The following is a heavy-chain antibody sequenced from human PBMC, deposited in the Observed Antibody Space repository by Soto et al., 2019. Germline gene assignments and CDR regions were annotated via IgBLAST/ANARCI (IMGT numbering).Heavy chain of an antibody. CDR3: ARGRLAKPLALNLYGFDH. D-gene: IGHD3-16*01. J-gene: IGHJ5*02. CDR1: GWTFSSYY. Sequence: SXSLSVTCTVYGWTFSSYYCSWVRQPPGKGLEWVGGINHCGGTNYNPSIKGRVTITVDTSKNQFTLKLSSVTAGDRAVYYCARGRLAKPLALNLYGFDHWGQGTLVTVSS. CDR2: INHCGGT. V-gene: IGHV4-34*01.